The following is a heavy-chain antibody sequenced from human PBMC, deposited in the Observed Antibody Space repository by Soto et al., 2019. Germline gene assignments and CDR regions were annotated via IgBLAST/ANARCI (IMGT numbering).Heavy chain of an antibody. Sequence: EVQLVESGGGLVQPGRSLRLSCVASGFTFDNCGMHWVRQAPGKGLEWVAGISWDSSTIGYADSVKGRFIISRDDAKNSLYLQMDSLRGEDTALYYCVQGRYPTMATPLDHWGQGTQVIVSS. V-gene: IGHV3-9*01. CDR2: ISWDSSTI. CDR1: GFTFDNCG. CDR3: VQGRYPTMATPLDH. D-gene: IGHD2-15*01. J-gene: IGHJ4*02.